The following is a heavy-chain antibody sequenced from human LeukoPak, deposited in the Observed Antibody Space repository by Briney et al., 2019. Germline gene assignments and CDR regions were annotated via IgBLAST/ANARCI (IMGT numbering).Heavy chain of an antibody. J-gene: IGHJ6*03. CDR2: IYTSGST. CDR3: ARVSSGSPAYYYYMDV. D-gene: IGHD3-22*01. Sequence: SETLSLTCTVSGGSISSYYWSWIRQPAGQGLEWIGRIYTSGSTNYNPSLKSRVTMSVDMSKNQFSLKLSSVTAADTAVYYCARVSSGSPAYYYYMDVWGKGTTVTVSS. V-gene: IGHV4-4*07. CDR1: GGSISSYY.